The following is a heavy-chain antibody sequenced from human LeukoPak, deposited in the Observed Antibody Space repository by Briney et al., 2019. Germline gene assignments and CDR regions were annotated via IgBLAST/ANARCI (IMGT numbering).Heavy chain of an antibody. D-gene: IGHD1-26*01. Sequence: PSETLSLTCTVSGGSISSYYWSWIRQPPGKGLEWIGRFYTGGGTNYNPSLKSRVTISVDTSKNQFSLKLSSVTAADTAVYYCARDKGIVGATNEPDAFDIWGQGTMVTVSS. CDR1: GGSISSYY. J-gene: IGHJ3*02. V-gene: IGHV4-4*08. CDR3: ARDKGIVGATNEPDAFDI. CDR2: FYTGGGT.